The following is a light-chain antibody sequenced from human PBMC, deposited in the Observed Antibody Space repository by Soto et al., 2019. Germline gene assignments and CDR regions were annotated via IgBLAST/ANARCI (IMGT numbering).Light chain of an antibody. CDR1: SSDVGLYNL. V-gene: IGLV2-14*02. Sequence: QSVLTQPASVAGSPGQSITISCTGTSSDVGLYNLVSWYQQHPGKAPKFMIYEVNKRSSGISFRFSGSKSGNTASLTISGLQADDEGYYYCSSYTSRSTLYVFGTGTKLTVL. CDR3: SSYTSRSTLYV. J-gene: IGLJ1*01. CDR2: EVN.